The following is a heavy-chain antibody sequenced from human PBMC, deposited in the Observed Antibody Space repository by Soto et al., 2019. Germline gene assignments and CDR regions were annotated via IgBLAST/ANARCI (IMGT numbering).Heavy chain of an antibody. V-gene: IGHV3-20*04. Sequence: EVQLVESGGGVVRPGGSLRLSCAASGFTFDDYGMSWVRQAPGKGLEWVSGINWNGGSTGYADSVKGRFTISRDNAKNSLYLQMSSLRAEDTALYYCARVGDDSSGYYYVDYWGQGTLVTVSS. CDR3: ARVGDDSSGYYYVDY. D-gene: IGHD3-22*01. J-gene: IGHJ4*02. CDR2: INWNGGST. CDR1: GFTFDDYG.